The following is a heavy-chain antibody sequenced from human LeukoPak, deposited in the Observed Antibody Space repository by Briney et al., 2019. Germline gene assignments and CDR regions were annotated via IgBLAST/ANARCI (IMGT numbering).Heavy chain of an antibody. D-gene: IGHD3-10*01. CDR2: ISSTSSYI. J-gene: IGHJ4*02. V-gene: IGHV3-21*01. Sequence: GGSLRLSCAASGFTFSSYSIHWVRQTPEKGLKWVSSISSTSSYIYYADSVKGRFTISRDNAKNTVYLQMKSLRAEDTAVYYCARDWAGSSYDYWGQGTLVTVSS. CDR1: GFTFSSYS. CDR3: ARDWAGSSYDY.